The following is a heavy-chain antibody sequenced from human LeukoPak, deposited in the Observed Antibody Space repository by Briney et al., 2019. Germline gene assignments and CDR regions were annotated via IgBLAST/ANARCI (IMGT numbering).Heavy chain of an antibody. D-gene: IGHD6-19*01. V-gene: IGHV1-3*04. Sequence: ASVKVSFKASGYTFTTYTMHWVRQAPGQRLEWMGWINTGNGNTKYSQKFQGRVTITRDTSASTAYMELSSLRSEDTAVCYCARCSSGTAEYFQHWGQGTLVTVSS. CDR3: ARCSSGTAEYFQH. J-gene: IGHJ1*01. CDR1: GYTFTTYT. CDR2: INTGNGNT.